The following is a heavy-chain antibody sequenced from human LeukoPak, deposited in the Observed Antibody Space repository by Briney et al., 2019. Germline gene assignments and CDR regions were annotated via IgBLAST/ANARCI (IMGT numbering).Heavy chain of an antibody. V-gene: IGHV1-8*01. CDR1: GYTFTSYD. J-gene: IGHJ4*02. D-gene: IGHD3-10*01. CDR3: ARGVGISRITMVRGVMRY. Sequence: GASVKVSCKASGYTFTSYDINWVRQATGQGLEWMGWMNPNSGNTGYAQKFQGRVTMTRNTSISTAYMELSSLRSEDTAVYYCARGVGISRITMVRGVMRYWGQGTLVTVSS. CDR2: MNPNSGNT.